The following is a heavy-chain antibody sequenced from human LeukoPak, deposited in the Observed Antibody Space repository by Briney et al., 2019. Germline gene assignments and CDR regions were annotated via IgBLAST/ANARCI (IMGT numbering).Heavy chain of an antibody. D-gene: IGHD5-12*01. CDR1: GYTFIGYY. Sequence: GASVKVSCKASGYTFIGYYMHWVRQAPGQGLEWMGWINPNSGVTNYAQKFQGRVTMTRDTSISTAYMELTSQRSDDTAVYYCATTRVTTTRLDYWGQGTLVTVSS. J-gene: IGHJ4*02. CDR2: INPNSGVT. CDR3: ATTRVTTTRLDY. V-gene: IGHV1-2*02.